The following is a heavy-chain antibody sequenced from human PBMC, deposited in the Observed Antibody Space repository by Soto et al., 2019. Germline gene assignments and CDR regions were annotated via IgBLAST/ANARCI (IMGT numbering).Heavy chain of an antibody. J-gene: IGHJ4*02. CDR1: GYTFTSYS. D-gene: IGHD3-16*02. CDR3: ARAWGSYRAFDY. CDR2: INAGNGNT. V-gene: IGHV1-3*01. Sequence: ASVKVSCKASGYTFTSYSMHWVRQAPGQRLEWMAWINAGNGNTEYSQNFQGRVTVTRDTSASTAYMGLSSLRSEDTAVYYCARAWGSYRAFDYWGQGTLVTVSS.